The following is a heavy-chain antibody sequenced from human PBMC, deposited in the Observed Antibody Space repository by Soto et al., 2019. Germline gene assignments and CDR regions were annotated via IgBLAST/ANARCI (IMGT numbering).Heavy chain of an antibody. V-gene: IGHV3-43*01. D-gene: IGHD6-13*01. CDR2: ISWDGGST. CDR3: AKDLRSRIAAAIFDY. CDR1: GFTFDDYT. J-gene: IGHJ4*02. Sequence: DVQLVESGGVVVQPGGSLRLSCAASGFTFDDYTMHWVRQAPGKGLEWVSLISWDGGSTYYADSVKGRFTISRDNSKNSLYLQMNSLRTEDTALYYCAKDLRSRIAAAIFDYWGQGTLVTVSS.